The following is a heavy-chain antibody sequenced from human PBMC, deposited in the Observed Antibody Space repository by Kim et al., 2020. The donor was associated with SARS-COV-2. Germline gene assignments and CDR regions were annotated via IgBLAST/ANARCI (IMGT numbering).Heavy chain of an antibody. J-gene: IGHJ6*02. D-gene: IGHD5-12*01. Sequence: KGRFTISRDNAKNSLSLQMNSLRDEDTAVYYCARTAPVVASLYYYYGMDVWGQGTTVTVSS. V-gene: IGHV3-48*02. CDR3: ARTAPVVASLYYYYGMDV.